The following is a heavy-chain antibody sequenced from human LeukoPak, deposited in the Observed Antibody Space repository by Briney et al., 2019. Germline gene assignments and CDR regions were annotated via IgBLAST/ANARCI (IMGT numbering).Heavy chain of an antibody. V-gene: IGHV3-48*01. CDR2: ISSGSNTI. D-gene: IGHD2-2*01. J-gene: IGHJ3*02. CDR3: AREGYCNTTSCSLDAFDI. CDR1: GFTFSSHT. Sequence: QSGGSLRLSSAASGFTFSSHTMNWVRQAPGKGLEWVSSISSGSNTIFYADSVKGRFTISRDNAKNSLFLQMNGLRAEDTAVYYCAREGYCNTTSCSLDAFDIWGQGTMVTVSS.